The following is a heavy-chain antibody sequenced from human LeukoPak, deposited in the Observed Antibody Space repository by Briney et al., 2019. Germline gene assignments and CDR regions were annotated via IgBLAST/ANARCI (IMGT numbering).Heavy chain of an antibody. Sequence: ASVKVSCKASGYTFSRYDINWVRQATGQGLEWMGWMNPNRGDTGYAQNFQGRVTITRNTSIGTAYMELSSLRSEDTAVYYCARSTTVTTVYYYYYMDVWGKGTTVTVSS. J-gene: IGHJ6*03. CDR2: MNPNRGDT. CDR3: ARSTTVTTVYYYYYMDV. CDR1: GYTFSRYD. D-gene: IGHD4-11*01. V-gene: IGHV1-8*03.